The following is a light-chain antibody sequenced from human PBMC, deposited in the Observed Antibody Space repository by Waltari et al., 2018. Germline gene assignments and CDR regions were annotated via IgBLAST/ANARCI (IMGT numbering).Light chain of an antibody. CDR1: RSDSGGYNY. J-gene: IGLJ3*02. Sequence: QSALTQPASVSASPGQSLTISCTGTRSDSGGYNYVALYQQHPGKAPKLLIYDVSNRPAGVSDRFSGSKSGNTASLNVSGLQAEDEADYYCSSYTSSSTWVFGGGTKLTVL. CDR2: DVS. CDR3: SSYTSSSTWV. V-gene: IGLV2-14*03.